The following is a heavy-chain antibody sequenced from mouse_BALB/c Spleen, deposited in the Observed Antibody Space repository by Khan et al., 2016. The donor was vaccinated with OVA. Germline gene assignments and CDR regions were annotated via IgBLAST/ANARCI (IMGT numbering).Heavy chain of an antibody. J-gene: IGHJ3*01. V-gene: IGHV1S34*01. Sequence: LVKTGASVKISCKASGYSFTGYYMHWVKQSHGKSLEWIGYISCYNGSTTYNQKFKGKAKFTVDTSYSTVYMQFNSLTYEESAGYYYARGDYYGSSSLAYGGQGTLVTVSA. CDR3: ARGDYYGSSSLAY. D-gene: IGHD1-1*01. CDR2: ISCYNGST. CDR1: GYSFTGYY.